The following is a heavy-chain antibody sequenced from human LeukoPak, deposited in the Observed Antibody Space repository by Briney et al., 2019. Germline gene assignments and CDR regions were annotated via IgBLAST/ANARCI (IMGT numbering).Heavy chain of an antibody. CDR1: GGSIRSGTNS. D-gene: IGHD3-9*01. J-gene: IGHJ5*02. CDR3: ARLPTGYPNWFDP. Sequence: SETLSLTCAVSGGSIRSGTNSWGWIRQPPGRGLEWIGTFHFSGSTYYNPSLSSRVTVSVDTSKNKFSLKMTSVTAADTAVYYCARLPTGYPNWFDPWGQGTLVTVSS. V-gene: IGHV4-39*01. CDR2: FHFSGST.